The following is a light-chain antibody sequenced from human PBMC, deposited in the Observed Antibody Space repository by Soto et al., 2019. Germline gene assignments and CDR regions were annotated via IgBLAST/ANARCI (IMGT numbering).Light chain of an antibody. Sequence: EIVLTQSPGTLSLSPGERATLSCRASQSVSARYVAWYQRKPGQAPRLLIYGASNRATDIPVRFSASGSGTDITLTITRLEPEDFAVYICQQYAVSPPTFGLGTKVEFK. V-gene: IGKV3-20*01. CDR1: QSVSARY. J-gene: IGKJ1*01. CDR3: QQYAVSPPT. CDR2: GAS.